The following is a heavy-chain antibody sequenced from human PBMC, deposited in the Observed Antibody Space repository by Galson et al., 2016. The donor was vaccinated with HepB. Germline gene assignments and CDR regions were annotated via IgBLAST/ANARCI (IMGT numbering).Heavy chain of an antibody. V-gene: IGHV1-18*01. CDR1: GYTFSNFG. J-gene: IGHJ4*02. CDR2: ISSNNGDA. CDR3: ARGRIAVAGSEAY. Sequence: SVKVSCKASGYTFSNFGISWVRQAPGQGLEWMGWISSNNGDANYARNFQGRVTMTTDTSTATAYLEVTSLKSDDTAVYFCARGRIAVAGSEAYRGQGTLVTVSP. D-gene: IGHD6-19*01.